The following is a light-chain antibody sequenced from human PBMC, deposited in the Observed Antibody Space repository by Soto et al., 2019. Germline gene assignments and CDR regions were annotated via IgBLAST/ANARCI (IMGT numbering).Light chain of an antibody. V-gene: IGKV1-27*01. CDR1: RGISNY. Sequence: DIQMTQSPSSLSASVGDRVTITCRASRGISNYLALYQQKPGKVPKLLIYAASTLQAGVPARFSGSGSGTDFTLTISSLQPDDFATYYCQQLGTFGQGTKVDIK. CDR2: AAS. CDR3: QQLGT. J-gene: IGKJ1*01.